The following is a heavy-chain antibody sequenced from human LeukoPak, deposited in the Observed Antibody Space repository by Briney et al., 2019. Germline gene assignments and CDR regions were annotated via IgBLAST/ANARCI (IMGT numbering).Heavy chain of an antibody. D-gene: IGHD3-22*01. CDR1: GFTFSSNY. Sequence: GGPLRLSCAASGFTFSSNYMSWVRQAPGKGLEWVSVIYSGGSTYYADSVKGRFTISRDNSKNTLYLQMNSLRAEDTAVYYCARHRYYYDSSGYLNYFDYWGQGTLVTVSS. CDR2: IYSGGST. CDR3: ARHRYYYDSSGYLNYFDY. J-gene: IGHJ4*02. V-gene: IGHV3-53*01.